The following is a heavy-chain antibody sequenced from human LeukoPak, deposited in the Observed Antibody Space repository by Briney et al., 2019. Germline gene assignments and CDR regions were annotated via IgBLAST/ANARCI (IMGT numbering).Heavy chain of an antibody. CDR2: ISSSSSYI. CDR1: GFTFSSYS. J-gene: IGHJ4*02. Sequence: GGSLRLSCAASGFTFSSYSMNWVRQAPGKGLEWVSSISSSSSYIYYADSVKGRFTISRDNAKNSLYLQMNSLRAEDTAVYYCARDSGGDWSDGFLDYWGQGTLVTVSS. V-gene: IGHV3-21*01. CDR3: ARDSGGDWSDGFLDY. D-gene: IGHD1-1*01.